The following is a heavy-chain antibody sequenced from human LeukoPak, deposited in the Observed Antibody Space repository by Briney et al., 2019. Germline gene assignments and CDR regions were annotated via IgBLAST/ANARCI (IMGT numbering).Heavy chain of an antibody. CDR2: IQPGDSHT. D-gene: IGHD2/OR15-2a*01. J-gene: IGHJ2*01. CDR1: EYNFDIYW. V-gene: IGHV5-51*01. CDR3: ARRSIHFHPDVKSWYFDL. Sequence: KHGESLKISRQGSEYNFDIYWIAWVRHMPGKGLEWMGIIQPGDSHTTYSPSFQGQVTISADKSINSAYLQWNTLKASDTGIYYCARRSIHFHPDVKSWYFDLWGRGTLVTVSP.